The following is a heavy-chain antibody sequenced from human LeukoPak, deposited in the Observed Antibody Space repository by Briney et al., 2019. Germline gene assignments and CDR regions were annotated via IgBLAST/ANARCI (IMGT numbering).Heavy chain of an antibody. Sequence: GGSLRLSCAASGFTFSNYWMSWVRQAPGKGLEWVTNIKEDGSENYYVDSVKGRFTISRDKAKNSLYLQMNSLRAEDTAVYYCAKDLVGNYLDPSLWGQGTLVTVSS. CDR2: IKEDGSEN. J-gene: IGHJ4*02. CDR1: GFTFSNYW. CDR3: AKDLVGNYLDPSL. V-gene: IGHV3-7*03. D-gene: IGHD2-8*02.